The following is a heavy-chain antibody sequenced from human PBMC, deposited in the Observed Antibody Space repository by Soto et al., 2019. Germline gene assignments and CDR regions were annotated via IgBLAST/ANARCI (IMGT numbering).Heavy chain of an antibody. Sequence: ASVKVSCKASGYTFTSYYMHWVRQAPGQGLEWMGIINPSGGSTSYAQKFQGRVTMTRDTSTSTVYMELSSLRSEDTAVYYCARETAVADTLEAFDIWGQGTMVTVSS. CDR1: GYTFTSYY. CDR2: INPSGGST. V-gene: IGHV1-46*03. CDR3: ARETAVADTLEAFDI. D-gene: IGHD6-19*01. J-gene: IGHJ3*02.